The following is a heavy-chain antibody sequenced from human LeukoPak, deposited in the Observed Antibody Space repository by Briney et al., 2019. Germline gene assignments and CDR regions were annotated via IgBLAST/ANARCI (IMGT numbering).Heavy chain of an antibody. CDR2: ISWNSGSI. D-gene: IGHD3-10*01. Sequence: GGSLRLSCAASGFTFSAYWMNWVRQAPGKGLEWGSGISWNSGSIGYADSVKGRFTISRDNAKNSLYLQVNSLRAEDTALYYCATVSWSYGSGSYSNYDYWGQGTLVTVSS. V-gene: IGHV3-9*01. CDR1: GFTFSAYW. CDR3: ATVSWSYGSGSYSNYDY. J-gene: IGHJ4*02.